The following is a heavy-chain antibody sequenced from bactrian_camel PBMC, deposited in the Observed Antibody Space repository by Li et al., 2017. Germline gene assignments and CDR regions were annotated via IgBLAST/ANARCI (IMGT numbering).Heavy chain of an antibody. CDR2: MHSGGRDV. Sequence: HVQLVESGGGSVQSGGSLRLSCVVSGAALSSNCMAWFRQAPGLEREGVAAMHSGGRDVYVADSVKGRFTVSQDIGKYTLYLQMNGLKPEDSAMYYCAASYFFGKFSGTKCTVAVRKGTEFGYWGQGTQVTVS. V-gene: IGHV3S6*01. D-gene: IGHD7*01. J-gene: IGHJ6*01. CDR1: GAALSSNC. CDR3: AASYFFGKFSGTKCTVAVRKGTEFGY.